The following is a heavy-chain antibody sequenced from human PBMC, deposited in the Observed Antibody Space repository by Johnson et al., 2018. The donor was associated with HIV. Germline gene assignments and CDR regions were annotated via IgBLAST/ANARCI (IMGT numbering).Heavy chain of an antibody. J-gene: IGHJ3*02. CDR2: VGHDGGIY. D-gene: IGHD4-17*01. CDR1: GFTFSSYW. CDR3: ARGEDGVDAFDI. V-gene: IGHV3-30-3*01. Sequence: QVQLVESGGGLVQPGGSLRLSCAASGFTFSSYWMSWVRQAPGKGLVWVAQVGHDGGIYPYAESVKGRFTISRDNSKNTLYLQMNSLRAEDTAVYYCARGEDGVDAFDIWGQGTMVTVSS.